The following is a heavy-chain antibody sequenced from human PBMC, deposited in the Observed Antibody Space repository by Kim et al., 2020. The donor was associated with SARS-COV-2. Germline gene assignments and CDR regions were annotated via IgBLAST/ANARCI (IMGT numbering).Heavy chain of an antibody. CDR3: ARGQTSYYYGSALNY. Sequence: PSLKSRVTISVDTYKNQFYLKLSSVTAADTAVYYCARGQTSYYYGSALNYWGQGTLVTVSS. J-gene: IGHJ4*02. V-gene: IGHV4-31*02. D-gene: IGHD3-10*01.